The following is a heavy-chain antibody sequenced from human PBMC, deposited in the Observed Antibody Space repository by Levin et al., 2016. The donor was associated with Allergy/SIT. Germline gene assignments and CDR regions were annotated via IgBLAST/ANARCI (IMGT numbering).Heavy chain of an antibody. CDR3: ARGGEVHCSSTSCYTLRFWYYFDY. CDR2: ISAYNGNT. D-gene: IGHD2-2*02. Sequence: ASVKVSCKASGYTFTSYGISWVRQAPGQGLEWMGWISAYNGNTNYAQKLQGRVTMTTDTSTSTAYMELRSLRSDDTAMYYCARGGEVHCSSTSCYTLRFWYYFDYWGQGTLVTVSS. CDR1: GYTFTSYG. V-gene: IGHV1-18*04. J-gene: IGHJ4*02.